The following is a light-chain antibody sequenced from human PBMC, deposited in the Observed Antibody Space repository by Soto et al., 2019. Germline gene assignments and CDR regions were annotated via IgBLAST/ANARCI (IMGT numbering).Light chain of an antibody. J-gene: IGKJ1*01. V-gene: IGKV1-17*01. Sequence: DVQMTQSPSSLSASVGDRVTITCRASQGVGNDVGWYQQKPGKAPKRLIYAASILQSGVPSRFSGGGSGTEFTLTISSLQPEDVATYFCSQHNSYPRTYAQGTKVEMK. CDR3: SQHNSYPRT. CDR1: QGVGND. CDR2: AAS.